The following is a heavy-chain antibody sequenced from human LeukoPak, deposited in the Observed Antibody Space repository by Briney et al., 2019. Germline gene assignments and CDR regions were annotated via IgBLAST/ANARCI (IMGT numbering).Heavy chain of an antibody. V-gene: IGHV5-51*01. J-gene: IGHJ4*02. CDR1: GYSFTSYW. CDR2: IYPGDSDT. D-gene: IGHD2/OR15-2a*01. Sequence: GESLKISCKGSGYSFTSYWIGCVRQMPGKGLEWMGIIYPGDSDTRYSPPFQGQVTISADKSISTAYLQWSSLKASDTAMYYCARPQRASLSGFDYWGQGTLVTVSS. CDR3: ARPQRASLSGFDY.